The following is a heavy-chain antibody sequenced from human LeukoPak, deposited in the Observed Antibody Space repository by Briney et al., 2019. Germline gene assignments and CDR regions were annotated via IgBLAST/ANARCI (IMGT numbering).Heavy chain of an antibody. V-gene: IGHV3-21*01. J-gene: IGHJ3*02. CDR2: ISSSSSYI. CDR3: ARDSDFSVAFDI. D-gene: IGHD5/OR15-5a*01. Sequence: GSLRLSCAASGFTFSSYSMNWVRQAPGKGLEWVSSISSSSSYIYYADSVKGRFTISRDNAKNSLYLQMNSLRAEDTAVYYCARDSDFSVAFDIWGQGTMVTVSS. CDR1: GFTFSSYS.